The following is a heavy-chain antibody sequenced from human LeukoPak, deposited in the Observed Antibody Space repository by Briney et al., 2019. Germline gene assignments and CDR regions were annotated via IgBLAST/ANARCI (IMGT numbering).Heavy chain of an antibody. CDR2: MNPNSGNT. CDR3: ARWGFPKARFLEWGRADV. J-gene: IGHJ6*04. D-gene: IGHD3-3*01. CDR1: GYTFTSYD. V-gene: IGHV1-8*01. Sequence: ASVKVSCKASGYTFTSYDINWVRQATGQGLEWMGWMNPNSGNTGYAQKFQGRVTMTRNTSISTAYMELSSLRSEDTAVYYCARWGFPKARFLEWGRADVWGKGTTVTVSS.